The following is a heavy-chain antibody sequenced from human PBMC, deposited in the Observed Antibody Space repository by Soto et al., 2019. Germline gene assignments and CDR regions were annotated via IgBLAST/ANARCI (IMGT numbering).Heavy chain of an antibody. V-gene: IGHV3-48*03. CDR2: ISSTASTI. D-gene: IGHD3-10*01. Sequence: EVQLVESGGGLVQPGGSLRLSCAASGFAFSSYEMNWVRQSPGKGLEWLSYISSTASTIHYADSVKGRFTISRDNANNSVSLQMNSLTADDSAVYYCARAAGIMTRGFHGMDVWGQGTTVTVSS. J-gene: IGHJ6*02. CDR3: ARAAGIMTRGFHGMDV. CDR1: GFAFSSYE.